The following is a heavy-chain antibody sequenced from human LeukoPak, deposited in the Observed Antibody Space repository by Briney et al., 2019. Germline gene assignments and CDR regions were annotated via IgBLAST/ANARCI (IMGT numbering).Heavy chain of an antibody. D-gene: IGHD1-7*01. V-gene: IGHV3-7*03. CDR1: GFPFSSYW. CDR3: ARPKNRENYWRAFDI. CDR2: IKQDGNEK. J-gene: IGHJ3*02. Sequence: PGGSLRLSCVASGFPFSSYWMTWVRQAPGKGLEWVANIKQDGNEKYYVDSVKGRFTISRDNAKNSLHLQMDNLRAEDTAVYYCARPKNRENYWRAFDIWGQGTMVTVSS.